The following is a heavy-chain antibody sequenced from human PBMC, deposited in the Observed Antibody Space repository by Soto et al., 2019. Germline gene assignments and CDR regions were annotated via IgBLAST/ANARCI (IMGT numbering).Heavy chain of an antibody. CDR2: IKSKTDGGTT. Sequence: GGSLRLSCAASGFTFSNAWMSWVRQAPGKGLEWVGRIKSKTDGGTTDYAAPVKGRFTISRDDSKNTLYLQMNSLKTEDTAVYYCTTREAYGSGSYYFDYWGQGTLVTVSS. V-gene: IGHV3-15*01. CDR3: TTREAYGSGSYYFDY. D-gene: IGHD3-10*01. J-gene: IGHJ4*02. CDR1: GFTFSNAW.